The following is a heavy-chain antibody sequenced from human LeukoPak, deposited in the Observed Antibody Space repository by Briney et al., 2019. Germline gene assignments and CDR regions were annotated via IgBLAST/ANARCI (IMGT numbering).Heavy chain of an antibody. V-gene: IGHV1-2*02. CDR1: GYSFTSHF. CDR3: AGTGYSSSWYSNYYYYMDV. CDR2: INPNSGGT. J-gene: IGHJ6*03. D-gene: IGHD6-13*01. Sequence: ASVTVSFKSSGYSFTSHFMHWVRQAPGQGLEWVGWINPNSGGTNYAQKFQGRVTMTRDTSISTAYMELSRLRSDDTAVYYCAGTGYSSSWYSNYYYYMDVWGKGTTVTVSS.